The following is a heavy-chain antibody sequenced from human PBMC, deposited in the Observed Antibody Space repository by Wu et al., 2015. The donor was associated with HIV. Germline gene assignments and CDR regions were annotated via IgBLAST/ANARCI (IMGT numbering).Heavy chain of an antibody. CDR1: GYTFTAFY. V-gene: IGHV1-2*02. D-gene: IGHD6-6*01. J-gene: IGHJ4*02. CDR3: ARDIFYRNVAVRHFDY. Sequence: QVQLVQSGAEVKKPGASVEVSCKGSGYTFTAFYIHWVRQAPGQGLEWMGWINPNIGVTNYAQNFQSRIHMTRDTSISTAYMELSNLRSDDTALYFCARDIFYRNVAVRHFDYVGQGTVVTVSS. CDR2: INPNIGVT.